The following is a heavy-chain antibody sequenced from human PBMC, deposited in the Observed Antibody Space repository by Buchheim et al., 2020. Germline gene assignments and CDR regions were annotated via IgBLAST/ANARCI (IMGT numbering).Heavy chain of an antibody. CDR2: ISSSSSTI. D-gene: IGHD1-26*01. V-gene: IGHV3-48*01. Sequence: EVQLVESGGGLVQPGGSLRLSCAASGFTFSSYSMNWVRQAPGKGLEWVSYISSSSSTIYYADSVKGRFTISRDNAKTYMSLKMNSLRAEDTAVYYCARKGATTGFDYWGQGTL. J-gene: IGHJ4*02. CDR3: ARKGATTGFDY. CDR1: GFTFSSYS.